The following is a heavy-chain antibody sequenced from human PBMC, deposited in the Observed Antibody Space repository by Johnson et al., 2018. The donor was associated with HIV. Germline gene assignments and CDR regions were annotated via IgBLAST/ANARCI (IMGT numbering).Heavy chain of an antibody. V-gene: IGHV3-30*04. J-gene: IGHJ3*01. D-gene: IGHD3-16*01. CDR3: ARLRRQKGGGAFDV. CDR2: ISYDGSNK. Sequence: QEKLVESGGGVVQPGRSLRLSCAASGFTFSSYAMHWVRQAPGKGLEWVAVISYDGSNKYYADSMKGRFTISRDNSKNTLYLQMNSLRAEDTAVYYCARLRRQKGGGAFDVWGQGTLVTVSS. CDR1: GFTFSSYA.